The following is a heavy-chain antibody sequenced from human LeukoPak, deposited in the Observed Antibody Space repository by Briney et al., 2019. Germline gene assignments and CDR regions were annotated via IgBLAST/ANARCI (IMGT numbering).Heavy chain of an antibody. V-gene: IGHV4-4*07. CDR1: GGSISSYY. CDR2: IYTSGST. J-gene: IGHJ3*02. Sequence: SETLSLTCTVSGGSISSYYWSWIRQPAGRGLEWIGRIYTSGSTNYNPSLKSRVTMSVDTSKNQFSLKLSSVTAADTAVYYCARESGDYYYGSGSWRSHAFDIWGQGTMVTVSS. CDR3: ARESGDYYYGSGSWRSHAFDI. D-gene: IGHD3-10*01.